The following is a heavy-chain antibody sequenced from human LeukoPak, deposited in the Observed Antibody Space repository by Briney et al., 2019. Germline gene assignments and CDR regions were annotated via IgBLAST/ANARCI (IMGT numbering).Heavy chain of an antibody. V-gene: IGHV4-59*01. Sequence: KPSETLSLTCTVSGGSITSDHWNWIRQPAGKGLEWIGCIYYSGKTYYNPSLKSRVTISVDMSKNQFSLRLTSVTAADTAVYYCARKNDFEIWGQGTLVTVSS. J-gene: IGHJ3*02. CDR1: GGSITSDH. D-gene: IGHD2/OR15-2a*01. CDR2: IYYSGKT. CDR3: ARKNDFEI.